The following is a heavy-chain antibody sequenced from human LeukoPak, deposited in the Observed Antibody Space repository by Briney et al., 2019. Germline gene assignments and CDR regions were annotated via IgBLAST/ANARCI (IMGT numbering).Heavy chain of an antibody. CDR1: GFTVSPNY. V-gene: IGHV3-53*01. CDR3: ASASCSGSSCYSGYFVY. Sequence: GGSLRLSCAASGFTVSPNYMSRVRQAPGKGLEWVSVIYRGRSTYYADSVRDRFTISRDNSKNTLYLQMNSLRAEDTAVYYCASASCSGSSCYSGYFVYWGQGNLVTVSS. J-gene: IGHJ4*02. D-gene: IGHD2-15*01. CDR2: IYRGRST.